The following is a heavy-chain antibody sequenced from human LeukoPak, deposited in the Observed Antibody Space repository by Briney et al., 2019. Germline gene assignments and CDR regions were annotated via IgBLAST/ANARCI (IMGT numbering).Heavy chain of an antibody. CDR3: VGDSGWGGMDA. Sequence: GGSLRLSCVTSGFTITNHGMHWVRQAPGKGLEWVAVIWYDGNNKFYGDSVKGRVTISRDDSRNSVYLQMKSLRADDTAVYYCVGDSGWGGMDAWGQGTRVSVFS. CDR2: IWYDGNNK. V-gene: IGHV3-33*01. D-gene: IGHD3-16*01. CDR1: GFTITNHG. J-gene: IGHJ6*02.